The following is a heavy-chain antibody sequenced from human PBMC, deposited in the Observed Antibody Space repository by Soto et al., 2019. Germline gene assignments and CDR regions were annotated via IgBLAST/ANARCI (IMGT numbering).Heavy chain of an antibody. CDR2: ISSSSSYI. CDR1: GFTFSSYS. D-gene: IGHD3-3*01. Sequence: GSLLLPCTASGFTFSSYSMNWVRQAPGKGLEWVSSISSSSSYIYYADSVKVRFTISRDNAKNSLYLQMNSLRAEDTAVYYCARDVRFLEWLFHPGGMDVWGQGTKVTVSS. J-gene: IGHJ6*02. CDR3: ARDVRFLEWLFHPGGMDV. V-gene: IGHV3-21*01.